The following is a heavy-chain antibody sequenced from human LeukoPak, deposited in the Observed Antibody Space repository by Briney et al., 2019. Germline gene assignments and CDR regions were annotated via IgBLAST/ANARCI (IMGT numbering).Heavy chain of an antibody. CDR1: GITLSNYG. CDR3: ARDQGDY. CDR2: ISDTGGST. V-gene: IGHV3-23*01. Sequence: GGSLRLSCAVSGITLSNYGMSWVRQAPGKGLEWVAGISDTGGSTNYADSVKGRFTISRDNAKNSLYLQMNSLRAEDTAVYYCARDQGDYWGQGTLVTVSS. J-gene: IGHJ4*02.